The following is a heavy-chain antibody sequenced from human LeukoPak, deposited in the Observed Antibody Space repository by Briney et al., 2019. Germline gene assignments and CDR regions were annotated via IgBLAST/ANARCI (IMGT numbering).Heavy chain of an antibody. CDR3: ARGVYRYYIDV. CDR2: INHSGST. J-gene: IGHJ6*03. CDR1: GGSFSGYY. Sequence: SETLSLTCAVYGGSFSGYYWSWIRQPPGKGLEWIGEINHSGSTNYNPSLKSRVTISVDTSKNQFSLKLSSVTAEDTAVYYCARGVYRYYIDVWGKGTTVTVSS. V-gene: IGHV4-34*01. D-gene: IGHD2-2*02.